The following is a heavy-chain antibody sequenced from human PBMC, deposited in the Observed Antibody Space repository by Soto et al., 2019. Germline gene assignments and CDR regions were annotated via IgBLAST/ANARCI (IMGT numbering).Heavy chain of an antibody. D-gene: IGHD4-4*01. V-gene: IGHV1-69*06. CDR2: IIPIFGTA. J-gene: IGHJ6*02. CDR3: ARDKPTVTTRYHYYGMDV. Sequence: ASVKVSCKASGGTFSSYAISWVRQAPGQGLEWMGGIIPIFGTANYAQKFQGRVTITADKSTSTAHMELSSLRSEDTAVYYCARDKPTVTTRYHYYGMDVWGQGTTVTVSS. CDR1: GGTFSSYA.